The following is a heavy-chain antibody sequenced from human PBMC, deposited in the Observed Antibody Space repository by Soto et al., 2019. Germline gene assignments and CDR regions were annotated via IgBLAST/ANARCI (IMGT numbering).Heavy chain of an antibody. V-gene: IGHV3-30*18. CDR1: GFTFSNYA. D-gene: IGHD1-1*01. J-gene: IGHJ4*02. CDR2: TSYDGNNE. Sequence: WGSLRLSCAASGFTFSNYAIHWCRHSPLKGLEWVALTSYDGNNEYYTDSVKGRFTISRDNSKNTLFLQMNSPRPEDTAVYYCAKDKGVFNWATSYFDYWGQGALVTVSS. CDR3: AKDKGVFNWATSYFDY.